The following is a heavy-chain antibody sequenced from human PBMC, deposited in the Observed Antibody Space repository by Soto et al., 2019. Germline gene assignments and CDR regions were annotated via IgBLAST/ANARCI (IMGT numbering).Heavy chain of an antibody. CDR2: ISPKSGGT. CDR3: ARPPGYISDWYYFDL. J-gene: IGHJ4*02. D-gene: IGHD3-9*01. CDR1: GYSFTDYY. V-gene: IGHV1-2*02. Sequence: SVKVSCKASGYSFTDYYIHWVRQAPGQGFEWMGRISPKSGGTNYAQKFEGRVTMTWDTSLNTAYMELSSLISDDTAVYYCARPPGYISDWYYFDLWGQGTLVTVSS.